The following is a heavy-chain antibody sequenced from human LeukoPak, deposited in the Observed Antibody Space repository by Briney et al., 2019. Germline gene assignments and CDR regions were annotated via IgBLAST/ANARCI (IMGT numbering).Heavy chain of an antibody. D-gene: IGHD2-21*01. J-gene: IGHJ3*02. Sequence: GGSLRLSCAASGFSFSTYGMHWVRQAPGKGLEWVAFIRYDGSNKYDADSVKGRFTISRDNSKNTLYLQMNSLRAEDTAVYYCAKGVIAYCGGDCYSPGDAFDIWGQGTMVTVSS. CDR2: IRYDGSNK. CDR3: AKGVIAYCGGDCYSPGDAFDI. CDR1: GFSFSTYG. V-gene: IGHV3-30*02.